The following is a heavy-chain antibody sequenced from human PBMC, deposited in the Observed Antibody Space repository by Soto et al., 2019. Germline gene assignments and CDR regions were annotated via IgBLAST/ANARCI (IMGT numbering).Heavy chain of an antibody. CDR3: ARTGGSLGDAFDI. CDR1: GGSVSSGSYY. J-gene: IGHJ3*02. D-gene: IGHD1-26*01. Sequence: QVQLQESGPGLVKPSETLSLTCTVSGGSVSSGSYYWSWIRQPPGKGLEWIGYIYYSGSTNYNPSLTSRVTISVDTSKNQFSLKLSSVTAADTAVYYCARTGGSLGDAFDIWGQGTMVTVSS. V-gene: IGHV4-61*01. CDR2: IYYSGST.